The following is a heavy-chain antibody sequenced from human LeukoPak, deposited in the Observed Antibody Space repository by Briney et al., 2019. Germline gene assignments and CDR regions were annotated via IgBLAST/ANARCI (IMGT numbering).Heavy chain of an antibody. CDR1: GYTFTRYG. J-gene: IGHJ4*02. CDR2: ISAYNGNT. CDR3: ARDKSGSSGWYSYFDY. Sequence: ASVKVSCKASGYTFTRYGISWVRQAPGQGLEWMGWISAYNGNTNYAQKLQGRVTMTRDTSISTAYMELSRLRSDDTAVYYCARDKSGSSGWYSYFDYWGQGTLVTVSS. V-gene: IGHV1-18*01. D-gene: IGHD6-19*01.